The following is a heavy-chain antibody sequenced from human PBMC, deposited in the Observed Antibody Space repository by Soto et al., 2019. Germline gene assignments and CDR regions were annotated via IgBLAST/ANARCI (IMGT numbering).Heavy chain of an antibody. V-gene: IGHV3-33*01. CDR3: ARAGLRVGNAFLDY. Sequence: QVQLVESGGGVVQPGRSLRLSCAASGFTFSSYGMHWVRQAPGKGLEWVAVLWYDGSNKYYADSVKGRFTISRDNSKNTLYLQMNSLRAEDTAVYYCARAGLRVGNAFLDYWGQGTLVTFSS. J-gene: IGHJ4*02. D-gene: IGHD2-15*01. CDR1: GFTFSSYG. CDR2: LWYDGSNK.